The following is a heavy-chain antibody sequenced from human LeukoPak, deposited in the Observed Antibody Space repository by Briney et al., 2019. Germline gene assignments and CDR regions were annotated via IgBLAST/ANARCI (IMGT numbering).Heavy chain of an antibody. D-gene: IGHD1-14*01. CDR1: GFTFSSYG. Sequence: GGSLRLSCAASGFTFSSYGLSWVRQAPGKGLEWVAAIRASVSGTYYADSVQGRFIISRDNSKNTLYLQMDRLRADDTAVNYCAKDLNNNGRGFDYWGQGTLVTVSS. CDR2: IRASVSGT. CDR3: AKDLNNNGRGFDY. J-gene: IGHJ4*02. V-gene: IGHV3-23*01.